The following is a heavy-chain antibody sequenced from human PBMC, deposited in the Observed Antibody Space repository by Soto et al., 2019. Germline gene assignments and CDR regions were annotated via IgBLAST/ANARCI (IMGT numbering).Heavy chain of an antibody. J-gene: IGHJ6*03. V-gene: IGHV1-2*04. CDR1: GYTFTGYY. CDR3: AREYGSGNYPYDYYIDV. D-gene: IGHD3-10*01. Sequence: SVKVSCKAYGYTFTGYYMHWVRQAPGQGLEWMGWINPNSGGTTYAQKFQGWVTMTRDTSISTAYMELSRLRSDDTAVYYCAREYGSGNYPYDYYIDVWGKGTTVTVPS. CDR2: INPNSGGT.